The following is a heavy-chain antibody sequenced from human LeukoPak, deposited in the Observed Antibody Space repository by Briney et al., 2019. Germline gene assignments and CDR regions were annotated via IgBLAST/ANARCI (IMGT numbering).Heavy chain of an antibody. Sequence: GSLRLSCATSGFTFRNYGVHWVRQAPGKGLEWVAVISNDGRNKYYADSVKGRFTISRDNSKNTLYLQMNSLRPEDTAVYYCAKVGYVEDTAKVGHYFDYWGQGTLVTVSS. CDR3: AKVGYVEDTAKVGHYFDY. CDR1: GFTFRNYG. CDR2: ISNDGRNK. D-gene: IGHD5-18*01. V-gene: IGHV3-30*18. J-gene: IGHJ4*02.